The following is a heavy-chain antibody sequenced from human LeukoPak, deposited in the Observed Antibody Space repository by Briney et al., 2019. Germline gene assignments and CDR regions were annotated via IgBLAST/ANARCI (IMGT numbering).Heavy chain of an antibody. CDR2: ISSDGSST. J-gene: IGHJ4*02. CDR3: ARAQMEAPTDY. CDR1: GFTFSSYA. V-gene: IGHV3-74*01. Sequence: GGSLRLSCAASGFTFSSYAMYWVRQAPGEGLVWVSRISSDGSSTIYADSVKGRFTISRDIAKNTLYLQMNSLRAEDTAVYYCARAQMEAPTDYWGQGTLVTVSS. D-gene: IGHD1-1*01.